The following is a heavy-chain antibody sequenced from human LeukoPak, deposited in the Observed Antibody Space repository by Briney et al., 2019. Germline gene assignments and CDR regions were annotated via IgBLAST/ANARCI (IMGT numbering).Heavy chain of an antibody. V-gene: IGHV1-69*06. CDR2: IIPIFGTA. CDR1: GGTFSSYA. J-gene: IGHJ4*02. CDR3: AREVAYYFDY. Sequence: SVKVSCKASGGTFSSYAISWVRQAPGQGLEWMGGIIPIFGTANYAQKFQGRVTITADKSTSTAYMELSSLRYEDTAVYYCAREVAYYFDYWGQGTLVTVSS.